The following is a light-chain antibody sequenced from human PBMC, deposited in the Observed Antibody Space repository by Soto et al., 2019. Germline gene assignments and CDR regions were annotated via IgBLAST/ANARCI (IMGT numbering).Light chain of an antibody. CDR2: KAS. V-gene: IGKV1-5*03. CDR3: QHYNSYSEA. CDR1: QTISSW. Sequence: DIQLTQSPSTLSGSVGDRVTITWRASQTISSWLAWYQQKPGKAPKLLIYKASTLKSGVPSRFSGSGSGTDFTLTISSLKPDDFETYYCQHYNSYSEAFGQGTKVDIK. J-gene: IGKJ1*01.